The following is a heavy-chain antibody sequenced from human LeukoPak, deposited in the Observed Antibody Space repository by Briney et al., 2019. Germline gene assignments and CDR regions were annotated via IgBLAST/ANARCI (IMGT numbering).Heavy chain of an antibody. J-gene: IGHJ4*02. CDR3: ARGRVKVLGQYYFDY. D-gene: IGHD2-21*01. CDR2: ISGSGGST. CDR1: GFTFSSYG. Sequence: PGGTLRLSCAASGFTFSSYGMSWVRQAPGKGLEWVSAISGSGGSTYYADSVKGRFTISRDNSKNTLYLQMNSLRAEDTAVYYCARGRVKVLGQYYFDYWGQGTLVTVSS. V-gene: IGHV3-23*01.